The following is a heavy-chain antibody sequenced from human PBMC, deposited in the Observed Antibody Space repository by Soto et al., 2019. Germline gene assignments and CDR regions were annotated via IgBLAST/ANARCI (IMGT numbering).Heavy chain of an antibody. CDR2: ISSSSDNT. V-gene: IGHV3-48*02. CDR3: ARLPKGSLVTA. D-gene: IGHD2-21*02. CDR1: GFSFSYYI. J-gene: IGHJ4*02. Sequence: GGSLRRSCVASGFSFSYYIMNWVRQAPGKGLQWVSYISSSSDNTYYADSVKGRFTVSRDNAKNALFLQMNSLRDDDTATYYCARLPKGSLVTAWGQGTRVTVSS.